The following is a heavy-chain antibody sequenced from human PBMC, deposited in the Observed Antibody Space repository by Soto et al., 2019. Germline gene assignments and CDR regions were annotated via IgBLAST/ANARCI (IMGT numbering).Heavy chain of an antibody. CDR3: ARTPNPDYDFWSGSKGPHTHERYYYYYYYMDV. J-gene: IGHJ6*03. D-gene: IGHD3-3*01. V-gene: IGHV1-18*01. Sequence: ASVKVSCKASGYTFTSYGISWVRQAPGQGLEWMGWISAYNGNTNYAQKLQGRVTMTTDTSTSTAYMELRSLRSDDTAVYYCARTPNPDYDFWSGSKGPHTHERYYYYYYYMDVWGKGTTVTVSS. CDR2: ISAYNGNT. CDR1: GYTFTSYG.